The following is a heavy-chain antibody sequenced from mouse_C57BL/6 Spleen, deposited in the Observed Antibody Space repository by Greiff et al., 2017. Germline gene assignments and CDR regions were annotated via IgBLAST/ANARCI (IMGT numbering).Heavy chain of an antibody. V-gene: IGHV1-61*01. CDR2: IYPSDSET. CDR1: GYTFTSYW. CDR3: ARNEYYGSSPYWYFDV. Sequence: QVQLQQPGAELVRPGSSVKLSCKASGYTFTSYWMDWVKQRPGQGLEWIGNIYPSDSETHYNQKFKDKATLTVDKSSSTAYMQLSSLTSEDSAVYYCARNEYYGSSPYWYFDVWGTGTTVTVSS. J-gene: IGHJ1*03. D-gene: IGHD1-1*01.